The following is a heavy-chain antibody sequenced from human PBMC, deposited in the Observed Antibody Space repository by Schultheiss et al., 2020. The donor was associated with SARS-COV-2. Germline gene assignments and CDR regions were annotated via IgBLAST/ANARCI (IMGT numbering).Heavy chain of an antibody. Sequence: SETLSLTCAVSGGSISSGGYYWSWIRQPPGKGLEWIGEINHSGSTYYNPSLKSRVTISVDTSKNQFSLKLSSVTAADTAVYYCARHPLRFLEWLLPSCWFDPWGQGTLVTVSS. CDR1: GGSISSGGYY. V-gene: IGHV4-39*01. CDR2: INHSGST. J-gene: IGHJ5*02. D-gene: IGHD3-3*01. CDR3: ARHPLRFLEWLLPSCWFDP.